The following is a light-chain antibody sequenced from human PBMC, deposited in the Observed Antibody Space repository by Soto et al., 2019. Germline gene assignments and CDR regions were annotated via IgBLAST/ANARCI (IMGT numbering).Light chain of an antibody. J-gene: IGKJ4*01. Sequence: DIQMTQSPSILSASVGDRVTITWRPSQSISTSLASYQQKPGKAPNLLISRASNLQTGVPSRFSGSGSGTEFTLTISSLQTDDFATYYCQQYGSYSLTFGGGTKVDIK. CDR3: QQYGSYSLT. CDR1: QSISTS. CDR2: RAS. V-gene: IGKV1-5*03.